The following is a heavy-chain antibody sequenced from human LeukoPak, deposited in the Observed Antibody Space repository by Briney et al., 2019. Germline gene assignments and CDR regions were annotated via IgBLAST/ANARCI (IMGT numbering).Heavy chain of an antibody. Sequence: GASVKVSCKASGYTFAGYYMHWVRQAPGQGLEWMGWINPDSGGTNYAPKFQGRVTMTRDTSISTAYMELSRLRSDDTAVYYCAATYYYGSGSYYNIDYWGQGTLVTVPS. J-gene: IGHJ4*02. CDR3: AATYYYGSGSYYNIDY. CDR1: GYTFAGYY. V-gene: IGHV1-2*02. D-gene: IGHD3-10*01. CDR2: INPDSGGT.